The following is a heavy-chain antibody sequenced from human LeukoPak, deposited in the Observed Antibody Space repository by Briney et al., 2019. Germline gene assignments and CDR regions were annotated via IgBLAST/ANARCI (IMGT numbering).Heavy chain of an antibody. D-gene: IGHD4-17*01. Sequence: SVKVSCKASGGTFSSYAISWVRQAPGQGLEWMGGIIPIFGTANYAQKFQGRVTITADESTSTAYMELSSLRSEDTAVYYCARDVSPPYGDYEIDYWGQGTLVTVSA. CDR3: ARDVSPPYGDYEIDY. CDR2: IIPIFGTA. CDR1: GGTFSSYA. J-gene: IGHJ4*02. V-gene: IGHV1-69*01.